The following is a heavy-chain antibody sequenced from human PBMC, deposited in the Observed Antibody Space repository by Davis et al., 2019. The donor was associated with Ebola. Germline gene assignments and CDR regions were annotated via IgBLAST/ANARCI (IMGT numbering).Heavy chain of an antibody. Sequence: GGSLRLSCAASGFTFSNYAMHWVRQAPGKGLEWVAVISYDGSDKYYADSVKGRFTISRDNSKNTVDLQMDSLRAEDAAVYYCTRHVPGDFWYFDLWGRGTLVTVSS. CDR2: ISYDGSDK. J-gene: IGHJ2*01. CDR1: GFTFSNYA. CDR3: TRHVPGDFWYFDL. V-gene: IGHV3-30*14. D-gene: IGHD4-17*01.